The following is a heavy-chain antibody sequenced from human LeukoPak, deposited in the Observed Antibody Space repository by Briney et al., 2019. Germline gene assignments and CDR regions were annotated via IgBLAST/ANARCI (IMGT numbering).Heavy chain of an antibody. J-gene: IGHJ1*01. Sequence: ASVKVSCEASGYTFTSYGISWVRQAPGQGLEWMGWISAYNGNTNYAQKLQGRVTMTRDTSISTAYMELSRLRSDDTAVYYCARGDYYGSGSYFIQNWGQGTLVTVSS. CDR3: ARGDYYGSGSYFIQN. CDR2: ISAYNGNT. V-gene: IGHV1-18*01. CDR1: GYTFTSYG. D-gene: IGHD3-10*01.